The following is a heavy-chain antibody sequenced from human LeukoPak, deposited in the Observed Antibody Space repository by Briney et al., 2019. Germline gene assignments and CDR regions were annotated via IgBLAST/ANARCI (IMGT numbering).Heavy chain of an antibody. D-gene: IGHD6-13*01. J-gene: IGHJ4*01. CDR3: AKDLGKVIAAAGTSGFDT. V-gene: IGHV3-43*01. CDR2: INWAGGST. Sequence: GGSLRLSCAASGFSFDDYTMHWVRQRPGKGLEWVSLINWAGGSTFYADSVRGRFSISRDTSKHSLYLEMHSLRTDDSALYYCAKDLGKVIAAAGTSGFDTWGRGTLVTVSS. CDR1: GFSFDDYT.